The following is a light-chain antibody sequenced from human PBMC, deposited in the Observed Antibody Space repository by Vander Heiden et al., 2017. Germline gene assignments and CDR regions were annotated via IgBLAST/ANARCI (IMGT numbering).Light chain of an antibody. CDR3: QQANSFPWT. CDR1: PGISSW. J-gene: IGKJ1*01. CDR2: AAS. V-gene: IGKV1D-12*01. Sequence: DIQRPHFPSSVSASVGGRVTITCRASPGISSWLAWYQQKPGKAPKLLIYAASSLQSGVPSRFSGSGSGTDFTLTISSLQPEDFAAYYCQQANSFPWTFGQGTKVELK.